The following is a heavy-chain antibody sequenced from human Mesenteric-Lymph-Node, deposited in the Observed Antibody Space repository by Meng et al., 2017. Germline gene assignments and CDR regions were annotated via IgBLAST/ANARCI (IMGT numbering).Heavy chain of an antibody. CDR2: IKQDGSEK. Sequence: GESLKISCAASGFTFSSYWMSWVRQAPGKGLEWVANIKQDGSEKYYVDSVKGRFTISRDNAKNSLYLQMNSLRAEDTAVYYCARDSSGYCFDYWGQGTLVTVS. J-gene: IGHJ4*02. D-gene: IGHD3-22*01. CDR3: ARDSSGYCFDY. V-gene: IGHV3-7*01. CDR1: GFTFSSYW.